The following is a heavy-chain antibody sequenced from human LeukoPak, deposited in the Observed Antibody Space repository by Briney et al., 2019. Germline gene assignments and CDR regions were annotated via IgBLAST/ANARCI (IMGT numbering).Heavy chain of an antibody. CDR2: ISRSSSTI. CDR1: GFTFSSYS. J-gene: IGHJ4*02. D-gene: IGHD5-24*01. Sequence: PGGSLRLSYAASGFTFSSYSMNWVRQAPGKGLEGVSYISRSSSTIYYADSVKGRFTISRDNDKHSLYLQMNSLRVEDTALYYCARDGGDKRCLQSSYLDYWGQGTLVTVSS. V-gene: IGHV3-48*04. CDR3: ARDGGDKRCLQSSYLDY.